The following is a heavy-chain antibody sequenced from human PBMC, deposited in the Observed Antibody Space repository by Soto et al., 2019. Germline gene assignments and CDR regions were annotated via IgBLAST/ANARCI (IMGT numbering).Heavy chain of an antibody. CDR3: ARRTGTASGFDY. V-gene: IGHV3-30*04. CDR1: GFTFSDFE. Sequence: QVQLVESGGGVVQPGRSLRLSCSASGFTFSDFEMYWVRQAPGKGLDWVSFISYDGSNQYYAGSVKGRFTVSRDNSKNTLFLLMNSLRPEDTAVYFCARRTGTASGFDYWGQGTMVTVSS. J-gene: IGHJ4*02. CDR2: ISYDGSNQ. D-gene: IGHD1-7*01.